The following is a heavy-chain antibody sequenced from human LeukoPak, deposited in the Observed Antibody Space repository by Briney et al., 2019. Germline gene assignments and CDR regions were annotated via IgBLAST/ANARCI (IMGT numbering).Heavy chain of an antibody. J-gene: IGHJ6*03. CDR1: GFTFTSYA. CDR3: ARVYYYYYMDV. D-gene: IGHD3-10*01. V-gene: IGHV3-23*01. CDR2: ISGGGDST. Sequence: PAGSLRLSCAASGFTFTSYAMSWVRQAPGKGLEWVSVISGGGDSTYYADSVKGRFTIYRDNSKNTLYLQMNSLRAEDTALYYCARVYYYYYMDVWGKGTTVTVSS.